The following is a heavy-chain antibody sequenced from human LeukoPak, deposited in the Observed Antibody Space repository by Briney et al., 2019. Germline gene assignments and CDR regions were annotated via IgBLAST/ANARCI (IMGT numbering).Heavy chain of an antibody. J-gene: IGHJ5*02. V-gene: IGHV4-38-2*02. CDR2: IYHSGST. D-gene: IGHD3-3*01. CDR3: ARELRFLEWLLTGEAFDP. CDR1: GYSISSGYY. Sequence: PSETLSLTCTVSGYSISSGYYWGWIRQPPGKGLEWIGSIYHSGSTYYNPSLKSRVTISVDTSKNQFSLKLSSVTAADMAVYYCARELRFLEWLLTGEAFDPWGQGTLVTVSS.